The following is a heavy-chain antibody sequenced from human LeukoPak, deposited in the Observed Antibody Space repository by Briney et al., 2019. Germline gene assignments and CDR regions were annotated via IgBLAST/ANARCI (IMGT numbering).Heavy chain of an antibody. Sequence: GGSLRLSCAASGFTFDDYAMHWVRQAPGKGLEWVSLISWDGGSTYSADSVKGRFTISRDNSKNSLYLQMNSLRAEDTALYYCAKNSCTNGVCHSDYWGQGTLVTVSS. CDR3: AKNSCTNGVCHSDY. CDR1: GFTFDDYA. J-gene: IGHJ4*02. D-gene: IGHD2-8*01. CDR2: ISWDGGST. V-gene: IGHV3-43D*04.